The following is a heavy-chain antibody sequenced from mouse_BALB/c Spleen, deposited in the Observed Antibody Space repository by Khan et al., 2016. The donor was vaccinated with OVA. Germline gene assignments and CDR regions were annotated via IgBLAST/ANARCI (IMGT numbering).Heavy chain of an antibody. CDR1: GFTFNTYA. Sequence: EVQLVESGGGLVQPKGSLKLSCTASGFTFNTYAMNWVRQAPGKGLEWVARIRIKSNNYATYYADSVKDRFTISRDESQSMIYLQMNNLKTEDTAMYSCVRHAGGSSYYALDYWGQGTSVTVSS. D-gene: IGHD1-1*01. CDR3: VRHAGGSSYYALDY. CDR2: IRIKSNNYAT. J-gene: IGHJ4*01. V-gene: IGHV10-1*02.